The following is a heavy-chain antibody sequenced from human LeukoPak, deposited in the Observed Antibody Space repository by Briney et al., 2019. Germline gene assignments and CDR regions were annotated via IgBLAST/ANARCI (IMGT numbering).Heavy chain of an antibody. V-gene: IGHV3-23*01. CDR3: AKDFPFIAVAGNFDY. Sequence: GGSLRLSCAASGFTFSSYAMSWVRQAPGKGLEWVSAISGSGGSTYYADSVKGRFAISRDNSKNTLYPQMNSLRAEDTAVYYCAKDFPFIAVAGNFDYWGQGTLVTVSS. D-gene: IGHD6-19*01. CDR2: ISGSGGST. CDR1: GFTFSSYA. J-gene: IGHJ4*02.